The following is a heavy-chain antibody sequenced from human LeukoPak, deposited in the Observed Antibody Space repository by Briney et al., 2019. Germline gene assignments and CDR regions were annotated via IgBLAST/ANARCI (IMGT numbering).Heavy chain of an antibody. CDR2: IYYSGST. Sequence: SQTLSLTCTVSGVSISSGGYYWSWIRQHPGKGLEWIGYIYYSGSTYYNPSLKSRVTISVDTSKNQFSQKLSSVTAADTAVYYCARGGGGSYDSLYYFDYWGQGTLVTVSS. CDR1: GVSISSGGYY. V-gene: IGHV4-31*03. J-gene: IGHJ4*02. D-gene: IGHD2-15*01. CDR3: ARGGGGSYDSLYYFDY.